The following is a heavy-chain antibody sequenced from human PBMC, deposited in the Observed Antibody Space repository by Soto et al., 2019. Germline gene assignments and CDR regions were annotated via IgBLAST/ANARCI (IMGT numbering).Heavy chain of an antibody. CDR3: VKGPWDFGVALYYFDY. Sequence: GGSLRLSCSASGFTFSSYAMHWVRQAPGKGLEYVSAISSNGGSTYYADSVKGRFTISRDNSKNTLYLQMSSLRAEDTAEYYCVKGPWDFGVALYYFDYWGQGTLVTVSS. D-gene: IGHD3-3*01. V-gene: IGHV3-64D*08. J-gene: IGHJ4*02. CDR2: ISSNGGST. CDR1: GFTFSSYA.